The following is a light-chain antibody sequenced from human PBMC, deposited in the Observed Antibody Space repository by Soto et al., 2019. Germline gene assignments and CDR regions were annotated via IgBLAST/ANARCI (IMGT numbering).Light chain of an antibody. CDR2: GNI. CDR3: QSYDSSLSGWV. CDR1: SSNIGGGYD. J-gene: IGLJ3*02. Sequence: QLVLTQPPSMSGAPGQRVTISCTGSSSNIGGGYDVHWYQQLPGTAPKLLVYGNINRPSRVPDRFSGSKSGTSASLAITGLQAEDEADYYCQSYDSSLSGWVFGGGTKLIVL. V-gene: IGLV1-40*01.